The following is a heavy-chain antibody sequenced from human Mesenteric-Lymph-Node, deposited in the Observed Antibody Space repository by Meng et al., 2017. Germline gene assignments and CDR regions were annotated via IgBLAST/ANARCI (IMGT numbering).Heavy chain of an antibody. CDR1: GGSFSGYY. Sequence: QVPLSQWGAGLLRPSETLSLTCAVYGGSFSGYYWSWIRQPPGKGLEWIGEINHSGSTNYNPSLKSRVTISVDKSKNQFSLKLSSVTAADTAVYYCAREQFGGARYNWFDPWGQGTLVTVSS. J-gene: IGHJ5*02. D-gene: IGHD3-16*01. V-gene: IGHV4-34*01. CDR2: INHSGST. CDR3: AREQFGGARYNWFDP.